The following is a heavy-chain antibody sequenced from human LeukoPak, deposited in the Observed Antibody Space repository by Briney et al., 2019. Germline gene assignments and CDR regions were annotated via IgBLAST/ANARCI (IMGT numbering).Heavy chain of an antibody. CDR2: VDHSGST. V-gene: IGHV4-38-2*01. Sequence: PSETLSLTCDVSGYSISSSYYWGWIRQPPGKGLEWIGSVDHSGSTYYNPSVKSRVNMSVDTSKNQFSLKLSSVTAADTAVYYCARAPYGSGSPYKNYFDPWGQGTLVTVSS. J-gene: IGHJ5*02. D-gene: IGHD3-10*01. CDR3: ARAPYGSGSPYKNYFDP. CDR1: GYSISSSYY.